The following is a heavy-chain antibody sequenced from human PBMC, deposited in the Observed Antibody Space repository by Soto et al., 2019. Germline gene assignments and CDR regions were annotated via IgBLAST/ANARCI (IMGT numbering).Heavy chain of an antibody. D-gene: IGHD5-12*01. Sequence: PSETLSLTCTVSGGSISSGDYYWSWIRQPPGKGLEWIGHIYYSGSTFYNPSLKSRLTISGDTSKNQFSLKLSSVTAADTAVYYCARCLYSGKGPNWFDPWGQGTLVTVSS. CDR3: ARCLYSGKGPNWFDP. CDR2: IYYSGST. J-gene: IGHJ5*02. V-gene: IGHV4-30-4*01. CDR1: GGSISSGDYY.